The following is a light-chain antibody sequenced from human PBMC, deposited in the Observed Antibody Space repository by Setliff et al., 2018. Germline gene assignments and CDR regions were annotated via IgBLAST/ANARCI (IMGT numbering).Light chain of an antibody. V-gene: IGLV2-8*01. CDR1: SGDIDPYNY. J-gene: IGLJ1*01. Sequence: QSVLAQPPSASGSPGQSVTISCTGTSGDIDPYNYXXXXXXXXXXXXXXXXXXXSKRPSGVPERFSGSKSGNTASLTVSGLQAEDEAEYYCGSYEGSNNYVFGTGTKVTVL. CDR3: GSYEGSNNYV. CDR2: XXS.